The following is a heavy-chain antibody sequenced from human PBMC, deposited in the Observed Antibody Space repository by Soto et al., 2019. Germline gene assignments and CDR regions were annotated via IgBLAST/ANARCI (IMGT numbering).Heavy chain of an antibody. CDR1: GYTFTSYG. CDR3: ARERWQYRRDAFDI. Sequence: ASVKVSCRASGYTFTSYGISWVRQAPGQGLEWMGWISAYNGNTNYAQKLQGRVTMTTDTSTSTAYMELRSLRSDDTAVYYCARERWQYRRDAFDIWGQGTMVTVSS. V-gene: IGHV1-18*04. J-gene: IGHJ3*02. CDR2: ISAYNGNT. D-gene: IGHD2-15*01.